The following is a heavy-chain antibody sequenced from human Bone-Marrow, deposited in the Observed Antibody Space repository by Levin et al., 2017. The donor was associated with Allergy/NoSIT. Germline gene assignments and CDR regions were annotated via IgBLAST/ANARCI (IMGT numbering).Heavy chain of an antibody. CDR1: GGTFSSYA. CDR2: IIPIFGTP. J-gene: IGHJ6*02. V-gene: IGHV1-69*13. CDR3: ARTSNCGGDCYSGDWGPSYYYVMDV. Sequence: GASVKVSCKASGGTFSSYAFNWVRQAPGQGLEWMGGIIPIFGTPNYAQNFQGRVTITADESTSTAYMELSSLRSDDTAVYYCARTSNCGGDCYSGDWGPSYYYVMDVWGQGTTVTVSS. D-gene: IGHD2-21*02.